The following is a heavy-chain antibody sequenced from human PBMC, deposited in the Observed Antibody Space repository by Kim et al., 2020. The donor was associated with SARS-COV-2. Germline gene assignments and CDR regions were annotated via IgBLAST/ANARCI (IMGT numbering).Heavy chain of an antibody. CDR3: ARLVVAAPRARWFDP. CDR1: GGSISSSSYY. D-gene: IGHD2-15*01. J-gene: IGHJ5*02. V-gene: IGHV4-39*01. Sequence: SETLSLTCTVSGGSISSSSYYWGWIRQPPGKGLEWIGSSYYSGSTYYNPSLKSRVTISVDTSKNQFSLKLSSVTAADTAVYYCARLVVAAPRARWFDPWGQGTLVSVSS. CDR2: SYYSGST.